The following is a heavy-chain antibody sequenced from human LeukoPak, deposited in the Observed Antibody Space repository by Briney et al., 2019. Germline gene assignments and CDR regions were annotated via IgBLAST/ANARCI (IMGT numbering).Heavy chain of an antibody. CDR2: IYSGGST. CDR3: ATGFSATSHDGY. D-gene: IGHD1-26*01. CDR1: GFTVSSNY. V-gene: IGHV3-53*01. J-gene: IGHJ4*02. Sequence: GGSLRLSCAASGFTVSSNYMSWVRQAPGKGLEWVSVIYSGGSTYYADSVKGRFTISRDDSKNTVYLQMNNLRAEDTAVYYCATGFSATSHDGYWGQGTLVTVSS.